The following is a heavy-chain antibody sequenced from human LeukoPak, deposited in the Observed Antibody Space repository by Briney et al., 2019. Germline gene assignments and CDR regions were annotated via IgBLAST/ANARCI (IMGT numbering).Heavy chain of an antibody. Sequence: GGSLRLSCAASGFTFSSYAMSWVRQAPGRGLEWVSGISGSGTSTYYADSVKGRFTISRDSSKNTLYLQMNSLRAEDTALYYCAKDSIVIVGGIGGPAVRWKNAFDIWGQGTMVTVSS. CDR2: ISGSGTST. CDR1: GFTFSSYA. J-gene: IGHJ3*02. V-gene: IGHV3-23*01. D-gene: IGHD1-26*01. CDR3: AKDSIVIVGGIGGPAVRWKNAFDI.